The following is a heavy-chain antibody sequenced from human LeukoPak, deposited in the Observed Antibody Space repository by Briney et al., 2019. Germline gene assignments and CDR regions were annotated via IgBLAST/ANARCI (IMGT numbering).Heavy chain of an antibody. V-gene: IGHV5-51*01. CDR3: ARHGGGGFGELLPDY. J-gene: IGHJ4*02. D-gene: IGHD3-10*01. CDR2: IYPGDSDT. CDR1: GYRFSSYW. Sequence: GESLQISCKGSGYRFSSYWIGWVRQMPGKGLEWMGIIYPGDSDTKYSPSFQGQVTISADKSISTAYLQWSSLKASDTAMYYCARHGGGGFGELLPDYWGQGTLVTVSS.